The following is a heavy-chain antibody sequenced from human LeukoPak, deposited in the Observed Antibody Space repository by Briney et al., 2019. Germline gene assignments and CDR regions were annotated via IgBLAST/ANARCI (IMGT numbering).Heavy chain of an antibody. J-gene: IGHJ4*02. Sequence: AASVKVSCKASGYTFTSYYMHWVRQAPGQGLEWMGIINPSGGSTSYAQKFQGRVTMTRDTSTSTVYMELSSLRSEDTAVYYCARDLYYDSSGYYSYFDYWGQGTLVTVSS. V-gene: IGHV1-46*01. CDR1: GYTFTSYY. CDR3: ARDLYYDSSGYYSYFDY. D-gene: IGHD3-22*01. CDR2: INPSGGST.